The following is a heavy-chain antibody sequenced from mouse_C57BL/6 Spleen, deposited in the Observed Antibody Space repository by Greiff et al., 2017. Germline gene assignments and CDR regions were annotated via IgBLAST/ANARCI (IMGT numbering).Heavy chain of an antibody. J-gene: IGHJ3*01. D-gene: IGHD1-1*01. Sequence: VQLQQPGAELVRPGSSVKLSCKASGYTFTSYWMHWVKQRPIQGLEWIGNIDPYDSETHYNQKFKDKATLTVDKSSSTAYMQLSSLTSEDSAVYYCAIGYYGSSSWFAYWGQGTLVTVSA. V-gene: IGHV1-52*01. CDR1: GYTFTSYW. CDR3: AIGYYGSSSWFAY. CDR2: IDPYDSET.